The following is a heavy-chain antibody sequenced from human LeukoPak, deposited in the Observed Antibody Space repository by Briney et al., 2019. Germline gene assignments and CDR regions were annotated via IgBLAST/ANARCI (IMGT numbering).Heavy chain of an antibody. CDR3: ARALVHFDWFIYYYYGMDV. CDR2: INHSGST. V-gene: IGHV4-34*01. D-gene: IGHD3-9*01. J-gene: IGHJ6*02. CDR1: GGSISSYY. Sequence: SETLSLTCTVSGGSISSYYWSWIRQPPGKGLEWIGEINHSGSTNYNPSLKGRVTISVDTSKNQFSLKLSSVTAADTAVYYCARALVHFDWFIYYYYGMDVWGQGTTVTVSS.